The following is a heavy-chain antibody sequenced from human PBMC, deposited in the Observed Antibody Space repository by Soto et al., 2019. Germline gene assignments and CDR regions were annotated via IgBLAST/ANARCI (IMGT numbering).Heavy chain of an antibody. CDR2: IIPIFGTA. Sequence: QVQLVQSGAEVKKPGSSVKVSCKASGGTFSSYAISWVRQAPGQGLEWMGGIIPIFGTANYAQKFQGRVTITADESTSTAYMKLSSLRSEDTAVYYCARDRFPYGSGTYYYYGMDVWGQGTTVTVSS. D-gene: IGHD3-10*01. V-gene: IGHV1-69*01. J-gene: IGHJ6*02. CDR1: GGTFSSYA. CDR3: ARDRFPYGSGTYYYYGMDV.